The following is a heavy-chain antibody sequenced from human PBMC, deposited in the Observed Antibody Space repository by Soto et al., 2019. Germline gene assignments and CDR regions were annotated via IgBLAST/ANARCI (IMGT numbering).Heavy chain of an antibody. V-gene: IGHV3-48*01. CDR2: INSGSTSV. CDR1: GFTFNSYS. CDR3: ASSASPDAY. Sequence: EVQLVESGGGLVQPGGSLRLSCVASGFTFNSYSMNWVRQAPGKGLEWISYINSGSTSVFYADSVKGRFTISRDNAKNSRDLQTNSLRAEDTAVYYCASSASPDAYWGQGTLVTVSS. J-gene: IGHJ4*02. D-gene: IGHD1-26*01.